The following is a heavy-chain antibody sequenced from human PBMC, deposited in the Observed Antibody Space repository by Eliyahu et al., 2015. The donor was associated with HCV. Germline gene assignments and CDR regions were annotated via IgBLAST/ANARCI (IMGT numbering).Heavy chain of an antibody. J-gene: IGHJ1*01. V-gene: IGHV1-18*04. Sequence: QIQLVQSGPEVKKPGASVKVSCKTSGYTFISYGISWLRQAPGQGLEWLGWIRIHNGDTKHTQKLQGRVTLTTDTSTGTAFMELRGLRYDDTAVYYCARDYDVFQHWGQGTLVTVSS. CDR2: IRIHNGDT. CDR1: GYTFISYG. CDR3: ARDYDVFQH. D-gene: IGHD3-16*01.